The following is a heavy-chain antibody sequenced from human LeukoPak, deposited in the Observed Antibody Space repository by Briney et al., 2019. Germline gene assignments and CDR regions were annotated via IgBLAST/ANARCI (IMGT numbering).Heavy chain of an antibody. V-gene: IGHV3-48*03. CDR2: ISISGTTI. CDR3: AKDATAVPGTVYMDV. CDR1: GFTFSDYE. D-gene: IGHD6-13*01. J-gene: IGHJ6*03. Sequence: PGGSLRLSCAASGFTFSDYEMNWVRQAPGRGLEWLSQISISGTTIHYADSVKGRFTISRDNAKNSVYLQMTSLRAEDTALYYCAKDATAVPGTVYMDVWGKGTTVTISS.